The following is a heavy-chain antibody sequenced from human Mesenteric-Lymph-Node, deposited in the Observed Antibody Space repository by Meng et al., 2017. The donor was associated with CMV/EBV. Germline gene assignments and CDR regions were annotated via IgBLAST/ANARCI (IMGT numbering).Heavy chain of an antibody. CDR1: GGSLSSNSYY. V-gene: IGHV4-39*07. CDR2: IYYSGNT. CDR3: ARTRLMRSYCDY. Sequence: VSGGSLSSNSYYWGWIRQPPGKGLEWIGNIYYSGNTYYNPSLKSRVTTSVDMSKNQFSLKLSSVTAADTAVYYCARTRLMRSYCDYWGQGTLVTVSS. D-gene: IGHD1-26*01. J-gene: IGHJ4*02.